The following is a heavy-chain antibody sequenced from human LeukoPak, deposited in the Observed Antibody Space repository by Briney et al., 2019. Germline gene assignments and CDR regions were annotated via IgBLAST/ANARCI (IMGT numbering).Heavy chain of an antibody. J-gene: IGHJ4*02. CDR3: AKDTTIFGVAPPDY. Sequence: GGSLRLSCAASGFTFDDYAMHWVRQAPGKGLEWVSLISGDGGSTYYADSVKGRFTISRDNSKNSLYLQMSSLRTEDTALYYCAKDTTIFGVAPPDYWGQGTLVTVSS. CDR1: GFTFDDYA. D-gene: IGHD3-3*01. CDR2: ISGDGGST. V-gene: IGHV3-43*02.